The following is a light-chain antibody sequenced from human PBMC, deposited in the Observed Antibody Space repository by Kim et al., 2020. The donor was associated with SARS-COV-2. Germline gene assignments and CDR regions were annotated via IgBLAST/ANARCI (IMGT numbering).Light chain of an antibody. CDR2: WAS. J-gene: IGKJ1*01. CDR1: QSVLYSSNNNNY. CDR3: QQYYSTPWT. Sequence: ATINCKSTQSVLYSSNNNNYLAWYQQKPGQAPKLLIYWASTRESRVPDRFSGSGSGTDFTLTISSLQAEDVAVYYCQQYYSTPWTFGQGTKVDIK. V-gene: IGKV4-1*01.